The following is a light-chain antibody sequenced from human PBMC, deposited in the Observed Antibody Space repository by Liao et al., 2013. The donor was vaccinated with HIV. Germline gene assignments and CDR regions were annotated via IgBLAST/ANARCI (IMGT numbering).Light chain of an antibody. CDR3: QAWDGTTVI. V-gene: IGLV3-1*01. CDR1: RLGHKY. Sequence: SYELTQPPSVSVSPGQTAAISCSGDRLGHKYVCWYQQRPGQSPVVVIYQDNKWPSGIPERFSGSNSGNTATLTISGTQALDEADYYCQAWDGTTVIFGGGTKLTVL. CDR2: QDN. J-gene: IGLJ2*01.